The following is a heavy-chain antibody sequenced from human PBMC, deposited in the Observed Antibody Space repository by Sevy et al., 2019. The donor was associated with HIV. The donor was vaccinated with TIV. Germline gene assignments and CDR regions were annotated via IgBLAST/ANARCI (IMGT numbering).Heavy chain of an antibody. J-gene: IGHJ6*02. CDR3: ARGPDCGGDCDIGFYYALDV. Sequence: GGSLRLSCAASGFTFSRYSMNWVRQAPGKGLEWISYISGNSAAIYYADSVKGRFTVSRDNDNDALYLQLNSLRYDDRALYYCARGPDCGGDCDIGFYYALDVWGQGTTVTVSS. CDR1: GFTFSRYS. V-gene: IGHV3-48*02. D-gene: IGHD2-21*02. CDR2: ISGNSAAI.